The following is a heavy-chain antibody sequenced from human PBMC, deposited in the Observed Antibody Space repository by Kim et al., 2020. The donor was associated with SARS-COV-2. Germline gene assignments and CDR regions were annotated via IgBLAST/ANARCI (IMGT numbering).Heavy chain of an antibody. Sequence: NSRPSLKGRVTIAVETSKNQLSMKLSAVTAADTAVYYCARVRSSSWYFDYWGQGTLVTVSS. CDR3: ARVRSSSWYFDY. D-gene: IGHD6-13*01. V-gene: IGHV4-59*01. J-gene: IGHJ4*02.